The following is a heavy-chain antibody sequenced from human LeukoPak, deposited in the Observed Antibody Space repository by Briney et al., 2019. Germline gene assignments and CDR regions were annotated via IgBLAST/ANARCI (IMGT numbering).Heavy chain of an antibody. CDR2: ISSDETNI. D-gene: IGHD2-15*01. Sequence: GGSLRLSCATSGFTFSNYGMHWVRQAPGKGLEWVAVISSDETNIRYGDSVRGRFTVSRDNAKNTVYLQMNSLGADDTAVYYCAKDPYRVVFATGNYLDPWGQGTLVTVSS. CDR3: AKDPYRVVFATGNYLDP. V-gene: IGHV3-30*18. CDR1: GFTFSNYG. J-gene: IGHJ5*02.